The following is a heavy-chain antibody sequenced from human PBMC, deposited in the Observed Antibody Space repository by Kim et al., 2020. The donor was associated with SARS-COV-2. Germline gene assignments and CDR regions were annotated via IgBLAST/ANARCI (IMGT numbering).Heavy chain of an antibody. J-gene: IGHJ6*02. CDR1: GFTFSSYS. CDR2: ISSSSSTI. Sequence: GGSLRLSCAASGFTFSSYSMNWVRQAPGKGLEWVSYISSSSSTIYYADSVKGRFTISRDNAKNSLYLQMNSLRDEDTAVYYCARVKEFTMIVGSVDVWGQGTTVTVSS. D-gene: IGHD3-22*01. CDR3: ARVKEFTMIVGSVDV. V-gene: IGHV3-48*02.